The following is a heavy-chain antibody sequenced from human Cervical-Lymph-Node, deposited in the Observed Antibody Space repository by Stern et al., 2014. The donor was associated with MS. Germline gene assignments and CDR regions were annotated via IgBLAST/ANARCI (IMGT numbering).Heavy chain of an antibody. V-gene: IGHV5-51*03. D-gene: IGHD2-21*01. J-gene: IGHJ3*02. CDR1: GSSFTSYW. Sequence: EVQLVESGAEVKKPGESLKISCKGSGSSFTSYWIGWVRQMPGKDLEWMGIIHFGSSATRHSQSSQGQVTMSDDKSISTAYLQWSSLKASDTAMYYCARRMLWPDAFDIWGQGTMVTVSS. CDR3: ARRMLWPDAFDI. CDR2: IHFGSSAT.